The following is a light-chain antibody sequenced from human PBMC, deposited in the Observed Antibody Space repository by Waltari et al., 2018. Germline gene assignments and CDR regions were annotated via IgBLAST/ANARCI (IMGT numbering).Light chain of an antibody. V-gene: IGKV1-39*01. J-gene: IGKJ5*01. Sequence: DIQMTQSPSSLSASVGDRVTIACRAGQSINNYLNWYHQQPGKARKLLIYAASSLQSGVPSRFSGSGSGTDFTLTISSLQPEDFATYYCQQSYSTPTFGQGTRLEIK. CDR1: QSINNY. CDR3: QQSYSTPT. CDR2: AAS.